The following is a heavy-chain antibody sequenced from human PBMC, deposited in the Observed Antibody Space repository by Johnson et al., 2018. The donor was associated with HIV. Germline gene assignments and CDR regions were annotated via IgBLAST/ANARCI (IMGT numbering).Heavy chain of an antibody. CDR1: GFTFDDYG. CDR2: INWNGGNT. J-gene: IGHJ3*02. Sequence: VQLVESGGGVLRPGGSLRLSCAAYGFTFDDYGMSWVRQAPGKGLEWVSGINWNGGNTGYADSVKGRFTISRDNAKNSLYLQMNSLRAEDTALYYCARRASILGAWRDAFDIWGQGTKVTVSS. CDR3: ARRASILGAWRDAFDI. D-gene: IGHD1-26*01. V-gene: IGHV3-20*04.